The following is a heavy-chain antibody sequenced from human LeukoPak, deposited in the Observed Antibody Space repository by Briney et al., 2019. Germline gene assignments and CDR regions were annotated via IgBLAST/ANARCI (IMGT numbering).Heavy chain of an antibody. CDR3: ASTHDYGDAFDI. Sequence: GGSLRLSCAASGFSFSTYAMHWVRQAPGKGLEWVAVISDDGTIKYYADSVKGRFTISRDNAKNSLYLQMNSLRAEDTAVYYCASTHDYGDAFDIWGQGTMVTVSS. D-gene: IGHD4-17*01. V-gene: IGHV3-30*03. J-gene: IGHJ3*02. CDR1: GFSFSTYA. CDR2: ISDDGTIK.